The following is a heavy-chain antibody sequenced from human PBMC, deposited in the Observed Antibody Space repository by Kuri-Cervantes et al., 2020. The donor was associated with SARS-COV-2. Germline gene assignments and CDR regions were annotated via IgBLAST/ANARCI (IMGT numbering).Heavy chain of an antibody. Sequence: GGSLRLSCAASGFTFSSYAMSWVRQAPGKGLEWVSGISWNSGSIGYADSVKGRFTISRDNAKNSLYLQMNSLRAEDMALYYCARGPESGYCSSTSCYLDYWGQGTLVTVSS. CDR2: ISWNSGSI. V-gene: IGHV3-9*03. J-gene: IGHJ4*02. D-gene: IGHD2-2*03. CDR3: ARGPESGYCSSTSCYLDY. CDR1: GFTFSSYA.